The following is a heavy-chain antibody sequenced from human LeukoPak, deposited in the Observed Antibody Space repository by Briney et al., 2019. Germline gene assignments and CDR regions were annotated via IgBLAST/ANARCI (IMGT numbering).Heavy chain of an antibody. CDR2: INHSGST. CDR1: GGSFSGYY. CDR3: ARGAKDIVVVVAATPENDAFDI. V-gene: IGHV4-34*01. D-gene: IGHD2-15*01. J-gene: IGHJ3*02. Sequence: PSETLSLTCAVYGGSFSGYYWSWIRQPPGKGLEWIGEINHSGSTNYNPSLKSRVTISVDTSKNQFSLKLSSVTAADTAVYYCARGAKDIVVVVAATPENDAFDIWGQGTMVTVSS.